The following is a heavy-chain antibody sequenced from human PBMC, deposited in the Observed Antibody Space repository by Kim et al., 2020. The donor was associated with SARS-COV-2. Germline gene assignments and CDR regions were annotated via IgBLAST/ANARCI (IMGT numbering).Heavy chain of an antibody. J-gene: IGHJ4*02. CDR3: ARQSRDTPKKWLRPNSGPFDY. CDR2: INHSGST. D-gene: IGHD5-12*01. V-gene: IGHV4-34*01. Sequence: SETLSLTCAVYGGSFSGYYWSWIRQPPGKGLEWIGEINHSGSTNYNPSLKSRVTISVDTSKNQFSLKLSSVTAADTAVYYCARQSRDTPKKWLRPNSGPFDYWGQGTLVTVSS. CDR1: GGSFSGYY.